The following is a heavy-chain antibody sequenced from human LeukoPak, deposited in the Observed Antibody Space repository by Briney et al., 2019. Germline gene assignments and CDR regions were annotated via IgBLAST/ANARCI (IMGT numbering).Heavy chain of an antibody. CDR3: ARDLTTTVVTPVSAFDI. CDR1: GYTFTSYY. D-gene: IGHD4-23*01. J-gene: IGHJ3*02. CDR2: INPSGGST. Sequence: ASVKGSCKASGYTFTSYYMRWVRQAPGQELEWMGIINPSGGSTSYAQKFQGRVTMTRDMSTSTVYMELSSLRSEDTAVYYCARDLTTTVVTPVSAFDIWGQGTMVTVSS. V-gene: IGHV1-46*01.